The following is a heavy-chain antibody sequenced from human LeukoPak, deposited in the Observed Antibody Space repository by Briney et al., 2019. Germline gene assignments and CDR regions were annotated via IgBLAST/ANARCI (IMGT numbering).Heavy chain of an antibody. J-gene: IGHJ6*03. V-gene: IGHV3-33*01. CDR1: GFTFSSYG. CDR3: ARGAGAVGATRLYYMDV. D-gene: IGHD1-26*01. CDR2: IWYDGSNK. Sequence: GGSLRLSCAASGFTFSSYGMHWVRQAPGKGLEWVAVIWYDGSNKYYADSVKGRFTISRDNSKNTLYLQMNSLRAEDTAVYYCARGAGAVGATRLYYMDVWGKGTTVTVSS.